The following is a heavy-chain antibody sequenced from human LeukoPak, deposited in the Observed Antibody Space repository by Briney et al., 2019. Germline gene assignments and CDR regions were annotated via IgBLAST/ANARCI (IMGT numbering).Heavy chain of an antibody. Sequence: SQTLSLTCAISGDSLSHNNVAWNWIRQSPSRGLEWLGRTYYRSKWNTDYAVSVKSRITINSDTSKNQFSLQLNSVTPEDTAVYYCARGCNSSFDYWDQGTLVTVSS. CDR3: ARGCNSSFDY. J-gene: IGHJ4*02. D-gene: IGHD6-13*01. V-gene: IGHV6-1*01. CDR2: TYYRSKWNT. CDR1: GDSLSHNNVA.